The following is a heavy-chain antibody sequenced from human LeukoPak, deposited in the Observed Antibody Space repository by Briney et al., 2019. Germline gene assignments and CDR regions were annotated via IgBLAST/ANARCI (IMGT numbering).Heavy chain of an antibody. CDR1: GFTFDDYA. Sequence: GGSLRLSCAASGFTFDDYAMHWVRQAPGKGLEWVSGISWNSGSIGYADSVKGRFTISRDNAKNSLYLQMNSLRAEDTAVYYCARQWGNFDWLLVYPHMDVWGKGTTVTISS. CDR3: ARQWGNFDWLLVYPHMDV. CDR2: ISWNSGSI. V-gene: IGHV3-9*01. J-gene: IGHJ6*03. D-gene: IGHD3-9*01.